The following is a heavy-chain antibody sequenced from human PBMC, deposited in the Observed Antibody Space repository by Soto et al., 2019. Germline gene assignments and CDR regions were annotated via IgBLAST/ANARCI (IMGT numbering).Heavy chain of an antibody. V-gene: IGHV3-23*01. J-gene: IGHJ4*02. CDR1: GFTFGIYA. Sequence: GGSLRLSCAASGFTFGIYAMSWVRQAPGKGPEWVSGISGSGGSRYYADSVKGRFTVSRDNSKNTLYLQMNSLKTEDTAVYYCTTARSNTAMVLWGQGTLVTVS. CDR3: TTARSNTAMVL. D-gene: IGHD5-18*01. CDR2: ISGSGGSR.